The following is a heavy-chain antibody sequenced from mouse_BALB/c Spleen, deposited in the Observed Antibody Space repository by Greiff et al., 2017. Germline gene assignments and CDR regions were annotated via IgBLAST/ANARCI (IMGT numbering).Heavy chain of an antibody. CDR3: ALIYYGSSSHYFDY. CDR1: GYTFSSYW. V-gene: IGHV1-9*01. J-gene: IGHJ2*01. CDR2: ILPGSGST. D-gene: IGHD1-1*01. Sequence: VQVVESGAELMKPGASVKISCKATGYTFSSYWIEWVKQRPGHGLEWIGEILPGSGSTNYNEKFKGKATFTADTSSNTAYMQLSSLTSEDSAVYFCALIYYGSSSHYFDYWGQGTTLTVSS.